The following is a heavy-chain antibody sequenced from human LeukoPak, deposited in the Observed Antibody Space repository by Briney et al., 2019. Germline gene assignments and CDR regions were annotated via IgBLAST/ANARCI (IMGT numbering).Heavy chain of an antibody. V-gene: IGHV3-13*01. D-gene: IGHD5-18*01. J-gene: IGHJ4*02. CDR3: ARLKHTAMGLEGRFDY. CDR2: IGTAGDT. Sequence: GGSLRLSCAASGFTVSSNYMSWVRQATGRGLEWVSAIGTAGDTYYPGSVKGRFTISRENAKNSLYLQMNSLRAGDTAVYYCARLKHTAMGLEGRFDYWGQGTLVTVSS. CDR1: GFTVSSNY.